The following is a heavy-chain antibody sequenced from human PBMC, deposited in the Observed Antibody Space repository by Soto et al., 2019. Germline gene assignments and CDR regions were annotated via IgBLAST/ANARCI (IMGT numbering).Heavy chain of an antibody. Sequence: QVQLQLSGPGLMKPSQTLSLTCAISGDSVSSNSAGWNWVRQTPSIGLEWLGRTYYKSKWFTNYAVSVKSRITINPDTSQNQFSLQLDSVTPEDTAVYYCARGSWDDVSGHYYMDVWGKGTTVTVSS. J-gene: IGHJ6*03. CDR3: ARGSWDDVSGHYYMDV. V-gene: IGHV6-1*01. D-gene: IGHD5-12*01. CDR1: GDSVSSNSAG. CDR2: TYYKSKWFT.